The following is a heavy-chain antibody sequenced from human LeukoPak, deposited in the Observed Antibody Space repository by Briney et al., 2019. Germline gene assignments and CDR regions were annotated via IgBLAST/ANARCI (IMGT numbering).Heavy chain of an antibody. J-gene: IGHJ5*02. CDR1: GGSFSGYY. CDR3: ARVVFGHGGDWFDP. V-gene: IGHV4-34*01. D-gene: IGHD3-16*01. CDR2: INHSGST. Sequence: SETLSLTCAVYGGSFSGYYWSWIRQPPGKGLEWIGEINHSGSTNYNPSLKSRVTISVDTSKNQFSLKLSSVTAADTAVYYCARVVFGHGGDWFDPWGQGTLVTAS.